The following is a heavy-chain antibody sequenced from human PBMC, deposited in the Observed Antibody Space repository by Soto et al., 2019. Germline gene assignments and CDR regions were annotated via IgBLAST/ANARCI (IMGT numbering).Heavy chain of an antibody. CDR1: GDTFTANY. CDR2: INPKSGGT. V-gene: IGHV1-2*02. CDR3: ARDGVQYSSPPHFDS. D-gene: IGHD6-19*01. J-gene: IGHJ4*02. Sequence: EASVKVSCKASGDTFTANYIHWVRQAPGQGFEWMGWINPKSGGTKYPQKFQGRVTMTRDTSLSTVYMTLTRLTSDDTAVYYCARDGVQYSSPPHFDSGGKGPLVTVPS.